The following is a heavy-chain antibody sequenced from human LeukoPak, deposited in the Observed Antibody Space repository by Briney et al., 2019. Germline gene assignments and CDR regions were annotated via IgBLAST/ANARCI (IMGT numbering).Heavy chain of an antibody. D-gene: IGHD6-19*01. CDR3: AKSYSSGGFDY. Sequence: GGSLRLSCAASGFTFSSYWMSWVRQAPGKGLEWVANIKQDGSEKYYVDSVKGRFTISRDNAKNTLYLQMNSLRAEDTAVYYCAKSYSSGGFDYWGQGTLVTVSS. J-gene: IGHJ4*02. V-gene: IGHV3-7*03. CDR2: IKQDGSEK. CDR1: GFTFSSYW.